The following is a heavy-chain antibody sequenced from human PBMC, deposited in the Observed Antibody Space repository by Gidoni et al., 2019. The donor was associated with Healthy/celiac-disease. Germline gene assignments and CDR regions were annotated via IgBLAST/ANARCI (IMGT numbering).Heavy chain of an antibody. CDR3: ASRPRHDFWSGYYQDDAFDI. Sequence: QLQLQESGPGLVKPSETLSLTCTVSGGSISSSSYYWGWIRQPPGKGLEWIGSIYYSGSTYYNPSLKSRGTIAVDTSKNQFSLKLSSVTAADTAVYYCASRPRHDFWSGYYQDDAFDIWGQGTMVTVSS. CDR1: GGSISSSSYY. CDR2: IYYSGST. V-gene: IGHV4-39*01. D-gene: IGHD3-3*01. J-gene: IGHJ3*02.